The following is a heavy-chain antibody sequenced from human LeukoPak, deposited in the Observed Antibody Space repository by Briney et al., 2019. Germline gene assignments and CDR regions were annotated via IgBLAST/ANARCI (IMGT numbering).Heavy chain of an antibody. V-gene: IGHV4-59*11. CDR1: GGSLSSHY. CDR2: IYYSGST. D-gene: IGHD2-2*01. CDR3: ARESIVVVPAADYYYYYMDV. Sequence: PSETLSLTCTVSGGSLSSHYWNWIRQPPGKGLEWIGYIYYSGSTNYNPSLKSRVTISVDTSKNQFSLKLSSVTAADTAVYYCARESIVVVPAADYYYYYMDVWGKGTTVTVSS. J-gene: IGHJ6*03.